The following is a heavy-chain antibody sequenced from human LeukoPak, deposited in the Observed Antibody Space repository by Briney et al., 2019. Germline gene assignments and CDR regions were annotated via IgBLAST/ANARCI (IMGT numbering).Heavy chain of an antibody. CDR3: ARTILSNYYNYPLEI. D-gene: IGHD3-9*01. V-gene: IGHV1-2*02. Sequence: ASVKVSCKPSGYTFTGYYIHWVRQAPGQGLEWMGWINPNSGTTNSAQKFQGRVTMTRDTSISTAYMEVRRLTSDDTAVYYCARTILSNYYNYPLEIWGQGTLVTVSS. CDR2: INPNSGTT. J-gene: IGHJ4*02. CDR1: GYTFTGYY.